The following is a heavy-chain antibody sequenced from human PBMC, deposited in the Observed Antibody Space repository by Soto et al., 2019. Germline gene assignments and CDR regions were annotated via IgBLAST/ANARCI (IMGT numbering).Heavy chain of an antibody. J-gene: IGHJ4*02. CDR3: AKDVHEWDITMIVVVSELPLTDY. CDR2: ISGSGGST. V-gene: IGHV3-23*01. D-gene: IGHD3-22*01. CDR1: GFTFSSYA. Sequence: GGSLRLSCAASGFTFSSYAMSWVRQAPGKGLEWVSAISGSGGSTYYADSVKGRFTISRDNSKNTLYLQMNSLRAEDTAVYYCAKDVHEWDITMIVVVSELPLTDYWGQGTLVTVSS.